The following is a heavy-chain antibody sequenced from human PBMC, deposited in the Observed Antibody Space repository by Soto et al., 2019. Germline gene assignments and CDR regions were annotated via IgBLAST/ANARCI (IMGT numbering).Heavy chain of an antibody. Sequence: SETLSLTCTVSGDSLRNYYWSWIRQPPGKGLQYIGYIFYSGSTTYNPSLKSRVAISVDTSRNQFALKLRSVTAADTATYYCARLKRGYSYGSIIDFWGRGTLVTVSS. CDR2: IFYSGST. CDR1: GDSLRNYY. V-gene: IGHV4-59*01. J-gene: IGHJ4*01. CDR3: ARLKRGYSYGSIIDF. D-gene: IGHD5-18*01.